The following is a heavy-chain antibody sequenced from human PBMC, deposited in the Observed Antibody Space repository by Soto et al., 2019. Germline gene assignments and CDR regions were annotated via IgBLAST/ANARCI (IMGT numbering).Heavy chain of an antibody. V-gene: IGHV3-48*02. D-gene: IGHD2-2*02. CDR2: ISDNSSVK. J-gene: IGHJ4*02. Sequence: GGSLRLSCAASGFTFNHYSINWVRQAPGKGLEWLSYISDNSSVKYYADSVKGRFTISRDNAKNSLYLQMNSLRDEDTAVYYCASGRVVPAAIGPDDYWGQGTLVTVSS. CDR3: ASGRVVPAAIGPDDY. CDR1: GFTFNHYS.